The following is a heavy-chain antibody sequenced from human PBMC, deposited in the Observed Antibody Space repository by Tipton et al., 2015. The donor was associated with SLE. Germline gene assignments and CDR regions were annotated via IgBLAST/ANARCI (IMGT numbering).Heavy chain of an antibody. CDR1: GGSISSSSYY. D-gene: IGHD3-16*01. Sequence: TLSLTCTVSGGSISSSSYYWGWVRQPPGKGLEWIGSIYYSGGTDYNPSPKSRVTISVDTSKNQFSLKLSSVTAADPAVYYCATQGGSGGHDAFDIWGQGTMVTVSS. J-gene: IGHJ3*02. CDR2: IYYSGGT. CDR3: ATQGGSGGHDAFDI. V-gene: IGHV4-39*07.